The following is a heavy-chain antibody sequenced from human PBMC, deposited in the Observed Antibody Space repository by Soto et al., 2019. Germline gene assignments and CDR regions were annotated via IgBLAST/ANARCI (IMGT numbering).Heavy chain of an antibody. J-gene: IGHJ4*02. V-gene: IGHV3-30-3*01. CDR3: ARAVVTTGPYFDY. CDR1: GFTFSSYA. Sequence: GGSLRLSCAASGFTFSSYAMHWVRQAPGKGLEWVAVISYDGSNKYYADSVKGRFTISRDNSKNTLYLQMNSLRAEDTAVYYCARAVVTTGPYFDYWGQGTLVTVSS. CDR2: ISYDGSNK. D-gene: IGHD3-22*01.